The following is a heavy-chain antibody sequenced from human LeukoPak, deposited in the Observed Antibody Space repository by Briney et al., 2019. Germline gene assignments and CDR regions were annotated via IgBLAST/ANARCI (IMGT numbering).Heavy chain of an antibody. CDR2: ISGSGGST. CDR1: GFTFSSYA. Sequence: GGSLRLSCAASGFTFSSYAMSWVRQAPGKGLEWVSAISGSGGSTYYADSVKGRFTISRDNSKNTLYLQMNSLIAEDTAVYYCAKPSSYGYYVRVPFDYWGQGTLVTVSS. CDR3: AKPSSYGYYVRVPFDY. D-gene: IGHD3-10*02. J-gene: IGHJ4*02. V-gene: IGHV3-23*01.